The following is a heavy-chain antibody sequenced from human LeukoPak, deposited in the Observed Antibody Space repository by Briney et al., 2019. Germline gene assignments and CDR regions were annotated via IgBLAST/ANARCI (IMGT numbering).Heavy chain of an antibody. J-gene: IGHJ6*03. CDR3: ATAGGSSLYYYMDV. D-gene: IGHD6-13*01. CDR2: ISAYNGNT. CDR1: GYTFTSYG. V-gene: IGHV1-18*01. Sequence: GASVKVSCKASGYTFTSYGISWVRQAPGQGLEWMGWISAYNGNTNYAQKLQGRVTMTTDTSTSTAYIELRSLRSDDTAVYYCATAGGSSLYYYMDVWGKGTTVTVSS.